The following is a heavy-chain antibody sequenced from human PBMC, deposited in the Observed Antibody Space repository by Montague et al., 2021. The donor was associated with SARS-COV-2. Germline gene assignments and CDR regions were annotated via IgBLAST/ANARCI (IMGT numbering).Heavy chain of an antibody. Sequence: SETLSLTCEVSGDSISSYYWSWIRQSPGKGLEWIGYVHYTGSTKYTPSLKTRVTLSLDTPKNHFSLKLRSVTAADTAIYYCARAQNTCFIANCVNYFEVWGLGALATVSP. CDR3: ARAQNTCFIANCVNYFEV. CDR2: VHYTGST. D-gene: IGHD1-1*01. J-gene: IGHJ4*02. CDR1: GDSISSYY. V-gene: IGHV4-59*01.